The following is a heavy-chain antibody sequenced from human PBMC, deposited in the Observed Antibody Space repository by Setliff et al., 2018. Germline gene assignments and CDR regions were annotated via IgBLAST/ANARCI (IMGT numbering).Heavy chain of an antibody. CDR2: INPNSGGT. Sequence: ASVKVSCKASGYTFTSYGISWVRQAPGQGLEWMGRINPNSGGTNYAQKFQGRVTMTRDTSISTAYMELGRLRSDDTAVYFCARDGGGDSDAFDIWGQGTMVTVSS. D-gene: IGHD3-16*01. V-gene: IGHV1-2*06. J-gene: IGHJ3*02. CDR1: GYTFTSYG. CDR3: ARDGGGDSDAFDI.